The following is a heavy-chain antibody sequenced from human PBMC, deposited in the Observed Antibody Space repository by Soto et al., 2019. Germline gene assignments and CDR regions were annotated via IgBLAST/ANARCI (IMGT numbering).Heavy chain of an antibody. CDR2: IWYDGSNK. CDR3: ARGRTDIVVVPADLDY. J-gene: IGHJ4*02. CDR1: GFTFSSYG. D-gene: IGHD2-2*01. Sequence: GGSLRLSCAASGFTFSSYGMHWVRQAPGKGLEWVAVIWYDGSNKYYADSVKGRFTISRDNSKNTLYLQMNSLRAEDTAVYYCARGRTDIVVVPADLDYWGQGTLVTVSS. V-gene: IGHV3-33*01.